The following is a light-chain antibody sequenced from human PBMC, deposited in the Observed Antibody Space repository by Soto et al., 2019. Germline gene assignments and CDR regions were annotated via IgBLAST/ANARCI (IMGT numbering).Light chain of an antibody. CDR2: QVT. Sequence: QSALTQPASVSGSPGQSITISCTVTSSDLAIYNYVSWYQQQPGKAPKLMIYQVTNRPSGVSNRFSGSRSGNTASLTISGLQAEKEAKYSCCSYTASSNYVFGTETKLSVL. CDR3: CSYTASSNYV. CDR1: SSDLAIYNY. J-gene: IGLJ1*01. V-gene: IGLV2-14*01.